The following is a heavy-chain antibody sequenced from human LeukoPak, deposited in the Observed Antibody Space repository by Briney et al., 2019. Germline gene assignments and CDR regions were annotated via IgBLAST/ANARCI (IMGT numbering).Heavy chain of an antibody. J-gene: IGHJ4*02. CDR3: ASGFSSSPYFDY. CDR2: ITGSSSYI. CDR1: GFSVSNNY. V-gene: IGHV3-21*01. Sequence: NSGGSLRLSCAASGFSVSNNYMSWVRQAPGKGLEWVSFITGSSSYIYYTDSVKGRFTISRDNAKNSLFLQMNSLRDEDTAVYYCASGFSSSPYFDYWGQGTLVTVSS. D-gene: IGHD6-6*01.